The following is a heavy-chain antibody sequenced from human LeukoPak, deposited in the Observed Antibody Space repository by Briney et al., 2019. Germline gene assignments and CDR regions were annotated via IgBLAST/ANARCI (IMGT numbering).Heavy chain of an antibody. Sequence: GESLRLSCAASGFRFSGIGMHWVRQAPGKGLDWVAYIRNDGGNKQYADSVKGRFSISRDNSKNTLSLEMNSLRAEDTAVYYCAKDLWYTSSSEEYWGQGTLVTVSS. J-gene: IGHJ4*02. CDR1: GFRFSGIG. CDR3: AKDLWYTSSSEEY. D-gene: IGHD6-6*01. V-gene: IGHV3-30*02. CDR2: IRNDGGNK.